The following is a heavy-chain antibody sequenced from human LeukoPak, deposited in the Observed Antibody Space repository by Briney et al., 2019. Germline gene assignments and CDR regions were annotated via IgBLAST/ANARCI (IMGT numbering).Heavy chain of an antibody. Sequence: PSETLSLTCTVSGGSITSTGYYWGWIRQPPGKGLEWIGTNDYSGNTYYNPSFKSRVTISVDMSKKQFSLNLTSVTAADTAVYFCARHRDYYGSAHYYHYYMDVWGKGTTVTVSS. CDR3: ARHRDYYGSAHYYHYYMDV. D-gene: IGHD3-10*01. J-gene: IGHJ6*03. CDR2: NDYSGNT. CDR1: GGSITSTGYY. V-gene: IGHV4-39*01.